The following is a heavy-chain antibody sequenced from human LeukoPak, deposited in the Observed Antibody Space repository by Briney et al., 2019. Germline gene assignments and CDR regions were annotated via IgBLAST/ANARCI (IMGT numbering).Heavy chain of an antibody. D-gene: IGHD2-2*02. CDR1: GGSFSRNA. V-gene: IGHV1-69*04. CDR3: ARIQAVGVPVAIDAYYSYGMDV. J-gene: IGHJ6*02. Sequence: ASVTVSCKASGGSFSRNAISWVRQAPGQGLEWMGRSIPMVGVATYAQKFQGRVTITEARSTSTAYMELSSLTSEDTAVYYCARIQAVGVPVAIDAYYSYGMDVWGQGTAVSVSS. CDR2: SIPMVGVA.